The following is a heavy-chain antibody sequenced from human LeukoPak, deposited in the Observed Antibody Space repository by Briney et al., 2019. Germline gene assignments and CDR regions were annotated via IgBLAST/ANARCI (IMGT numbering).Heavy chain of an antibody. V-gene: IGHV4-30-2*01. CDR1: GGSISSGGYS. D-gene: IGHD3-22*01. CDR3: ARGQDYYDSSGYYSRNARQYYFDY. J-gene: IGHJ4*02. CDR2: INHSGNT. Sequence: SQTLSLTCAVSGGSISSGGYSWSWIRQPPGKGLEWIGEINHSGNTNYNPSLKSRVTISVDTSKNQFSLKLSSVTAADTAVYYCARGQDYYDSSGYYSRNARQYYFDYWGQGTLVTVSS.